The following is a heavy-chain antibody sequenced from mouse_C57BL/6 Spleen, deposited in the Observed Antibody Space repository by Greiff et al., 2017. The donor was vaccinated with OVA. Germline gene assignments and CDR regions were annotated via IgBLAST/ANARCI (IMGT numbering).Heavy chain of an antibody. D-gene: IGHD2-4*01. CDR3: TKFFYYDYDPLAY. CDR2: IRLKSDNYAT. CDR1: GFTFSNYW. V-gene: IGHV6-3*01. Sequence: EVKLQESGGGLVQPGGSMKLSCVASGFTFSNYWMNWVRQSPEKGLEWVAQIRLKSDNYATHYAESVKGRFTISRDDSKSSVYLQMNNLRAEDTGIYYCTKFFYYDYDPLAYWGQGTLVTVSA. J-gene: IGHJ3*01.